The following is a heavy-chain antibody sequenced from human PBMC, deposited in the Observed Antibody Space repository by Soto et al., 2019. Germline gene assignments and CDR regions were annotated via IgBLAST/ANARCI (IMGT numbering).Heavy chain of an antibody. D-gene: IGHD3-22*01. CDR3: AKGFREFYRDSSGYYLLDQ. CDR2: ITGDGNRA. J-gene: IGHJ4*02. Sequence: EVQLLESGGGLVQPGGSLRLSCAASEFTFSNYAMTWVRQAPGKGLQWVSSITGDGNRAYYADSVTGRFTVSRDNSKNTLYLQMLTLGVEDTAVYYCAKGFREFYRDSSGYYLLDQWGQGTLVTVSS. V-gene: IGHV3-23*01. CDR1: EFTFSNYA.